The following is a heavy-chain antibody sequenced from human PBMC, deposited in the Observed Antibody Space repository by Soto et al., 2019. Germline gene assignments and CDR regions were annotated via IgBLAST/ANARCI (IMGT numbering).Heavy chain of an antibody. D-gene: IGHD2-15*01. V-gene: IGHV4-4*07. Sequence: SETLSLTCTVSGCSISSYYWSWIRQPAGKGLEWIGRIHTSGSTNYNPSRFTISRDNAKNSLYLQMNSLRAEDTAVYYCARDSPGAATRRYYFDYWGQGTLVTVSS. J-gene: IGHJ4*02. CDR3: ARDSPGAATRRYYFDY. CDR1: GCSISSYY. CDR2: IHTSGST.